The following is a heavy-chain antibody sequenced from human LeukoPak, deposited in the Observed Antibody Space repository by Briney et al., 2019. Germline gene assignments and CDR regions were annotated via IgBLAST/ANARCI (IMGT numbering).Heavy chain of an antibody. CDR2: IYHSGST. D-gene: IGHD5-18*01. V-gene: IGHV4-38-2*02. CDR3: ARDWAVDTAMVFDY. Sequence: SETLSLTCAVYGGSFSGYYWGWIRQPPGKGLEWIGSIYHSGSTYYNPSLKSRVTISVDTSKNQFSLKLSSVTAADTAVYYCARDWAVDTAMVFDYWGQGTLVTVSS. CDR1: GGSFSGYY. J-gene: IGHJ4*02.